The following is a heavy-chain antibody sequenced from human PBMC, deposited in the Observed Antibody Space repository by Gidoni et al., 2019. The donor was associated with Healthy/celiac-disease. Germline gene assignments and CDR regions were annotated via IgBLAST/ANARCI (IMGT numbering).Heavy chain of an antibody. CDR1: GGSIRSGDYY. CDR2: IYYSGST. CDR3: TRVGRDIVVVPAARKRYFDL. J-gene: IGHJ2*01. D-gene: IGHD2-2*01. Sequence: QVQLQESGPGLVKPSQTLSLTCTVSGGSIRSGDYYWSWIRQPPGKGLEWIGYIYYSGSTYYNPSLKSRVTISVDTSKNQFSLKLSSVTAADTAVYYCTRVGRDIVVVPAARKRYFDLWGRGTLVTVSS. V-gene: IGHV4-30-4*01.